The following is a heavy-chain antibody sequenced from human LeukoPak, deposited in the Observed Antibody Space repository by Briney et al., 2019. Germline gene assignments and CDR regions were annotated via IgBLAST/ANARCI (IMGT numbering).Heavy chain of an antibody. D-gene: IGHD6-6*01. J-gene: IGHJ3*02. CDR1: GFSLRSYA. V-gene: IGHV3-30-3*01. CDR2: ISFDGSIK. CDR3: ASRSSSTLLDAFDI. Sequence: GGSLRLSCATSGFSLRSYAMHWIRQAPGKGLEWVALISFDGSIKSYADSVKGRFTISRDNSKNTLYLQMNSLRAEDTAVYYCASRSSSTLLDAFDIWGQGTMVTVSS.